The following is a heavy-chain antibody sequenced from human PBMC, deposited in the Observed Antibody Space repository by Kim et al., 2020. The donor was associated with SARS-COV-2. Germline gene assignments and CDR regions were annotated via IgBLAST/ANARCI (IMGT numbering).Heavy chain of an antibody. CDR1: GYTFTGYD. D-gene: IGHD3-10*01. V-gene: IGHV1-18*04. Sequence: ASVKVSCKASGYTFTGYDMIWVRQAPGQGLEWMGWINAYNGNTNYAQKLQGRVTMTTDTSTSTAYMELRSLRSDDTAVYYCARDHKGSYWGDFDYWGQGTLVTVSS. CDR3: ARDHKGSYWGDFDY. J-gene: IGHJ4*02. CDR2: INAYNGNT.